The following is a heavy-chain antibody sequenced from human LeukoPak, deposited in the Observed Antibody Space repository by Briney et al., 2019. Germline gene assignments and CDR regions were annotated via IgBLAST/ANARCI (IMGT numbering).Heavy chain of an antibody. CDR1: GGSISSSSYY. Sequence: SETLSLTCTVSGGSISSSSYYWGWIRQPPGKGREWIGSVDYSGSTYYNPSLKSRGTISVDTSKNQFSLKLSSVTAADTAVYYCARESYGDYGSNYYYYMDVWGKGTTVTVSS. CDR3: ARESYGDYGSNYYYYMDV. CDR2: VDYSGST. V-gene: IGHV4-39*07. J-gene: IGHJ6*03. D-gene: IGHD4-17*01.